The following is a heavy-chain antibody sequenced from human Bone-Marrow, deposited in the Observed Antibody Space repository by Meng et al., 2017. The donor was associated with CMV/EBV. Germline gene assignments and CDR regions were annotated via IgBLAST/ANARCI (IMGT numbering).Heavy chain of an antibody. V-gene: IGHV4-59*01. CDR2: IYYSGST. J-gene: IGHJ6*02. D-gene: IGHD2/OR15-2a*01. CDR3: ARDLLGFNGMDV. CDR1: GGSISGYY. Sequence: GSLRLSCTVSGGSISGYYWSWIRQPPGKGLEWIGYIYYSGSTNYNPSLKSRVTISVDTSKNQFSLKLSSVTAADTAVYYCARDLLGFNGMDVWGQGTTVSVSS.